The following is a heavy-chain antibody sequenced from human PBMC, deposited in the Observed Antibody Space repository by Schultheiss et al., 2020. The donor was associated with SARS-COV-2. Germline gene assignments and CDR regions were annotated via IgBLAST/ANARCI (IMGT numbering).Heavy chain of an antibody. CDR1: GYSFTSYW. J-gene: IGHJ4*02. Sequence: GGSLRLSCKGSGYSFTSYWISWVRQMPGKGLEWMGRIDPSDSYTNYSPSFQGHVTISADKSISTAYLQWSSLKASDTAMYYCAREGFGVWGSYPHWGQGTLVTVSS. D-gene: IGHD3-16*02. V-gene: IGHV5-10-1*01. CDR3: AREGFGVWGSYPH. CDR2: IDPSDSYT.